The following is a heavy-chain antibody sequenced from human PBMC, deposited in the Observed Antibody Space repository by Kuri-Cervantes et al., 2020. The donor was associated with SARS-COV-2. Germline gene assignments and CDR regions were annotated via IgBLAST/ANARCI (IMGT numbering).Heavy chain of an antibody. V-gene: IGHV4-34*01. D-gene: IGHD2/OR15-2a*01. CDR3: ARGSESPPFDY. CDR2: INHSGST. J-gene: IGHJ4*02. CDR1: GGSFSGYY. Sequence: ESLKISCAVYGGSFSGYYWSWIRQPPGKGLEWIGEINHSGSTNYNPPLKSRVTISVDTSKNQFSLKLSSVTAADTAVYYCARGSESPPFDYWGQGTRVTVSS.